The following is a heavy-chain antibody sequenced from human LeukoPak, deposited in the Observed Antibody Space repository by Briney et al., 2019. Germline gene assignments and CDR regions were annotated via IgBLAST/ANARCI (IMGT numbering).Heavy chain of an antibody. CDR2: ISGSGGGT. J-gene: IGHJ1*01. CDR1: GFTFGTYA. CDR3: AKDVGSGGPSSGN. V-gene: IGHV3-23*01. D-gene: IGHD3-10*01. Sequence: GGSLRLSCAASGFTFGTYAMNWVRQTPGKGLEWVSAISGSGGGTYYADSVEGRFTISRDNSKKMLYLQMNSLRAEDTAVYYCAKDVGSGGPSSGNWGQGTLVTVSS.